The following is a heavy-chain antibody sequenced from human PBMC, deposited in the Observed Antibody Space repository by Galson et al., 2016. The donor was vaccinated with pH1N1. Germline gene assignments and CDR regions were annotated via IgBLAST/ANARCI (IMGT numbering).Heavy chain of an antibody. D-gene: IGHD3-10*01. CDR3: ARLWFGEYTNYFDP. CDR2: ISSSGSTI. Sequence: SLRLSCAASGFTFSDYYMSWIRQAPGKGLEWVSYISSSGSTIYYADSVKGRFTNSRDNAKNSLYLQMKSLRAEDTAVYYCARLWFGEYTNYFDPWGQGTLVTVSS. CDR1: GFTFSDYY. V-gene: IGHV3-11*01. J-gene: IGHJ5*02.